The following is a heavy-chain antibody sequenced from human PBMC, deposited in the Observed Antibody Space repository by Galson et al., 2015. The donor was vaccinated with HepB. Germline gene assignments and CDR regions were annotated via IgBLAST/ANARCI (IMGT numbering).Heavy chain of an antibody. CDR2: IYSGGST. CDR3: ARDVPHYYDSSGYYMPGAFDI. J-gene: IGHJ3*02. V-gene: IGHV3-66*02. CDR1: GFTVSSNY. D-gene: IGHD3-22*01. Sequence: SLRLSCAASGFTVSSNYMSWVRQAPGKGLEWVSVIYSGGSTYYADSVKGRFTISRDNSKNTLYLQMNSLRAEDTAVYYCARDVPHYYDSSGYYMPGAFDIWGQGTMVTVSS.